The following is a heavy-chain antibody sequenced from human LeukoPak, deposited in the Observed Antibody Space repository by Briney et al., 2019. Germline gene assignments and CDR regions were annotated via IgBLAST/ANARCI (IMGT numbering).Heavy chain of an antibody. V-gene: IGHV3-30-3*01. Sequence: GGSLTLTCAASGFTFSRYAMHSVRQAPGKGLEWVAVISYDGSNKYYADSVKGRFTISRDNSKNTLYLQMNSLRAEDTAVYYCARQPRQQLVWNWFDPWGQGTLVTVSS. CDR1: GFTFSRYA. CDR3: ARQPRQQLVWNWFDP. J-gene: IGHJ5*02. CDR2: ISYDGSNK. D-gene: IGHD6-13*01.